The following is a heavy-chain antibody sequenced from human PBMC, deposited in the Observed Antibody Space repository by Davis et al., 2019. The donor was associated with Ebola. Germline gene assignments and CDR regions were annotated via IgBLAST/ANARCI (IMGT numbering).Heavy chain of an antibody. D-gene: IGHD3-3*01. V-gene: IGHV5-10-1*01. CDR1: GYSFTSYW. J-gene: IGHJ6*02. CDR3: ARPSTPHYDFWSGPDYYGMDV. CDR2: IDPSDSYT. Sequence: GESLKISCKGSGYSFTSYWISWVRQMPGKGLEWMGRIDPSDSYTNYSPSFQGHVTISADKSISTAYLQWSSLKASDTAMYYCARPSTPHYDFWSGPDYYGMDVWGQGTTVTVSS.